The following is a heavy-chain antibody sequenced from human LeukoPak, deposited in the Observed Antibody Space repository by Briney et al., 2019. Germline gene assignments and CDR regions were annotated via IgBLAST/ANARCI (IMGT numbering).Heavy chain of an antibody. CDR1: GFTVSSKY. D-gene: IGHD3-10*01. CDR2: IYSGGST. V-gene: IGHV3-53*01. Sequence: GGSLRLSCAASGFTVSSKYMSWVRQAPGKGLEWASVIYSGGSTYYAVSVRARFIISRDNSKNTLYLQMNSLRAEDTAVYYCATMAGRGFHQWGQGTLVPVPS. J-gene: IGHJ4*02. CDR3: ATMAGRGFHQ.